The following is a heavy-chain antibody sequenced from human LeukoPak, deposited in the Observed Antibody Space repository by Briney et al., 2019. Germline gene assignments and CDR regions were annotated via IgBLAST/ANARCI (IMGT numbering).Heavy chain of an antibody. J-gene: IGHJ4*02. D-gene: IGHD3-3*01. CDR1: GFTFSRYL. Sequence: GGSLRLSCAASGFTFSRYLMNWVRQTPGKGLEWVANIKEDGSEKNYVDSVKGRFTISRDNTKNSLYLQMNSLTAEDTAVYYCASARFCDYWGQGTLVTVSS. CDR2: IKEDGSEK. CDR3: ASARFCDY. V-gene: IGHV3-7*01.